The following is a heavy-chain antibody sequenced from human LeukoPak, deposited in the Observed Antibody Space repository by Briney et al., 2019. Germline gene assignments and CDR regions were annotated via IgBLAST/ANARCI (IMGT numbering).Heavy chain of an antibody. CDR3: ATKGDSTWYFDY. CDR2: ISSSSSYI. V-gene: IGHV3-21*04. J-gene: IGHJ4*02. CDR1: GFTFRSYS. D-gene: IGHD6-13*01. Sequence: GGSLRLSCAASGFTFRSYSMNWVRQAPGKGLEWVSSISSSSSYIYYADSVKGRFTISRDNAKNSLYLQMNSLRAEDTAVYYCATKGDSTWYFDYWGQGTLVTVSS.